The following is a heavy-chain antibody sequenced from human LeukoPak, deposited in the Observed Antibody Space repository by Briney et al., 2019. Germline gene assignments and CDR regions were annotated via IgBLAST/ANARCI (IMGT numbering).Heavy chain of an antibody. CDR3: ARAHPDYAADY. CDR1: GFTFSSYS. Sequence: GGSLRLSCAASGFTFSSYSMNWVRQAPGKGLEWVSSISSSSSYIYYADSVKGRFTISRDNAKNSLYLQMSSLRAEDTAVYYCARAHPDYAADYWGQGTLVTVSS. V-gene: IGHV3-21*01. D-gene: IGHD4-17*01. J-gene: IGHJ4*02. CDR2: ISSSSSYI.